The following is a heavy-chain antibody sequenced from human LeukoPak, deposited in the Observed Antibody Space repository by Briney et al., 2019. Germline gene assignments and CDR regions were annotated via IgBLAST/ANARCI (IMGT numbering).Heavy chain of an antibody. V-gene: IGHV4-4*02. Sequence: PSETLSLTCAVSGGSISSSNWWSWVRQPPGKGLEWIGEIYHSGSTNYNPSLKSRVTISVDTSKNQFSLKLSSVTAADTALYYCASIAMVRGVIGYWGQGTLVTVSS. CDR3: ASIAMVRGVIGY. CDR2: IYHSGST. CDR1: GGSISSSNW. J-gene: IGHJ4*02. D-gene: IGHD3-10*01.